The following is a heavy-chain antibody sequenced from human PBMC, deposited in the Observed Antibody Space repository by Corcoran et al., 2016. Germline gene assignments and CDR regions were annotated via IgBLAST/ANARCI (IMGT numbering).Heavy chain of an antibody. V-gene: IGHV3-30*18. J-gene: IGHJ3*02. D-gene: IGHD3-10*01. CDR1: GFTFSSYG. CDR2: ISYDGSNK. Sequence: QVQLVESGGGVVQPGRSLRLSCAASGFTFSSYGMHWVRQAPGKGLEWVAVISYDGSNKYYADSVKGRFTISRDNSKNTLYLQMNSLRAEDKAVYYGAKARGDYYGSGSYYNAGVDIWGQGTMVTVSS. CDR3: AKARGDYYGSGSYYNAGVDI.